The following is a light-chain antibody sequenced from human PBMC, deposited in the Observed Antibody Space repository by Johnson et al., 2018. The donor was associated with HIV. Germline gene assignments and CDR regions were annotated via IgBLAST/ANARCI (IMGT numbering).Light chain of an antibody. CDR2: DNN. CDR1: SSNIGNNY. CDR3: GAWDSSLCAYV. V-gene: IGLV1-51*01. Sequence: QSVLTQPPSVSAAPGQKVTIPCSGSSSNIGNNYVSWYQQLPGTAPKLLIYDNNKRPSGISDRFSGSKSATSATLAITGLQTGDEDDYSCGAWDSSLCAYVFGTGTKVTVL. J-gene: IGLJ1*01.